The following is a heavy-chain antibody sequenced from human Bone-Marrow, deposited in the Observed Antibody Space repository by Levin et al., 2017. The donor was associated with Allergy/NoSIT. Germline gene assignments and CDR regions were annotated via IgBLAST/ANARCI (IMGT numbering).Heavy chain of an antibody. CDR3: ARGQLGDLSLETYYFDS. CDR1: GDSLSTHKYY. CDR2: VYYSGST. D-gene: IGHD3-16*02. V-gene: IGHV4-31*03. J-gene: IGHJ4*02. Sequence: TSETLSLTCTVSGDSLSTHKYYWTWIRQHPARGLEWIGCVYYSGSTFYDPSLRGRLTISLDTSKNQFSLRLTSVTAADTATYYCARGQLGDLSLETYYFDSWGQGTLVTVSS.